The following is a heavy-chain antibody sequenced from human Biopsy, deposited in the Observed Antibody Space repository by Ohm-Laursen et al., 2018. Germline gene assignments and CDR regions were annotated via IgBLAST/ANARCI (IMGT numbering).Heavy chain of an antibody. CDR1: GGSISSDY. V-gene: IGHV4-59*01. J-gene: IGHJ6*02. Sequence: SETLSPLTCTVSGGSISSDYWSWIRQTPGKGLEWIGYIYYSGSTNYNPSLKSRVTISVDTSKNQSSLRLNSVTAADTAVYYCARATNSTGWPYYYFYGMDVWGQGTTVTVSS. CDR3: ARATNSTGWPYYYFYGMDV. CDR2: IYYSGST. D-gene: IGHD2/OR15-2a*01.